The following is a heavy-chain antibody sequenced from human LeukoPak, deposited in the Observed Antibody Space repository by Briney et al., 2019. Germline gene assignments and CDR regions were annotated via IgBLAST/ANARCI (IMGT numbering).Heavy chain of an antibody. CDR3: ARDIYGSGHGWFDV. Sequence: SEPLSLTCSVSGVSISTYYWSWIRQPPGKGLEWMGYIHYTGSTNYNPSLKSRVTISVDTSKRQLSLMLRSVTAADTAVYYCARDIYGSGHGWFDVWGQGTLVTVSS. V-gene: IGHV4-59*13. CDR2: IHYTGST. CDR1: GVSISTYY. J-gene: IGHJ5*02. D-gene: IGHD3-10*01.